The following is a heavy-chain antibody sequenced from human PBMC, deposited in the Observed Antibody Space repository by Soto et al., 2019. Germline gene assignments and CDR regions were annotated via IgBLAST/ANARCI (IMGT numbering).Heavy chain of an antibody. V-gene: IGHV3-23*01. D-gene: IGHD2-21*01. Sequence: EEQLLESGGGVVQRGGSLRLSCAASGFIFSNYAMTWVRQAPGKGLEWVSRISGRGGSTYYADSVKGRLTMSRDNSKNTLYLQMNSLSAEDTAIYYCARRAGGAVVWYYDLWGRGTLATV. CDR1: GFIFSNYA. J-gene: IGHJ2*01. CDR2: ISGRGGST. CDR3: ARRAGGAVVWYYDL.